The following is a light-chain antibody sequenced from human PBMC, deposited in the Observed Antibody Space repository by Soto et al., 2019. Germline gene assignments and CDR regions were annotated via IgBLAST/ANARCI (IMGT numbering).Light chain of an antibody. CDR3: QQYDDLPRT. Sequence: DIQMTQSPSTLSGSVGDRVTITCRASQTISSWLAWYQQKPGKAPKLLIYDASNLETGVPSRFSGSGSGTDFTFTINSLQPEDVATYYCQQYDDLPRTFGQGTKLQIK. CDR1: QTISSW. J-gene: IGKJ2*01. V-gene: IGKV1-33*01. CDR2: DAS.